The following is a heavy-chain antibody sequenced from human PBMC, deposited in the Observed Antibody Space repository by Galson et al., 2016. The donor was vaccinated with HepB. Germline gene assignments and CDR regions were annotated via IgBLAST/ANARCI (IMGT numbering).Heavy chain of an antibody. CDR1: GFPFSSYG. CDR2: ISYVGTNI. CDR3: AKDPRRILGGTVVGDYYNYYMDV. V-gene: IGHV3-30*18. D-gene: IGHD1-26*01. Sequence: SLRLSCAASSGFPFSSYGLHWVHQAPGKALEWVAVISYVGTNIFYADSVKARFTIPRDNSKNTLYLQMNSLRREDTAVYYCAKDPRRILGGTVVGDYYNYYMDVWGKGTTVIVSS. J-gene: IGHJ6*03.